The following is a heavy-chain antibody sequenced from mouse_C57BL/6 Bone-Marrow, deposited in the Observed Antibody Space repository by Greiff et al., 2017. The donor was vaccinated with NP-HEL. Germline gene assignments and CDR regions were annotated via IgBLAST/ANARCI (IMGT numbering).Heavy chain of an antibody. CDR2: IYPRSGNT. CDR1: GYTFTSYG. V-gene: IGHV1-81*01. Sequence: QVQLQQSGAELARPGASVKLSCKASGYTFTSYGISWVKQRTGQGLEWIGEIYPRSGNTYYNEKFKGKATLTVDKSSSTAYMELRGLTSEDSAVYFSARSGYSNLGKNWGQGTTLTVSS. CDR3: ARSGYSNLGKN. J-gene: IGHJ2*01. D-gene: IGHD2-5*01.